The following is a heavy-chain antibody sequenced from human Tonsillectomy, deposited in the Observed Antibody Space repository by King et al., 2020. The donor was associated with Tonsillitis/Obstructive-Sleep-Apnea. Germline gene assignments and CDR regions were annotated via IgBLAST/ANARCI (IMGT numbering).Heavy chain of an antibody. Sequence: VQLVESGGGLVQPGGSLRLSCAASGFTFSSYEMNLVRQAPGKGLEWVSYISSSGSTIYYADSVKGRFTISRDNAKNSLYLQMNSLRAEDTAVYYCARGYYDFWSGYYTYWGQGTLVTVSS. D-gene: IGHD3-3*01. CDR1: GFTFSSYE. CDR3: ARGYYDFWSGYYTY. V-gene: IGHV3-48*03. J-gene: IGHJ4*02. CDR2: ISSSGSTI.